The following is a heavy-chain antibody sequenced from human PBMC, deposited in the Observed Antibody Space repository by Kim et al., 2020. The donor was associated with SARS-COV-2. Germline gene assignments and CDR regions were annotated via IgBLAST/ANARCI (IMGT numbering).Heavy chain of an antibody. CDR1: GGTFSSYA. D-gene: IGHD5-18*01. CDR3: ARERVVQLWLMDV. J-gene: IGHJ6*01. CDR2: IIPIFGTA. Sequence: SVKVSCKASGGTFSSYAISWVRQAPGQGLEWMGGIIPIFGTANYAQKFQGRVTITADESTSTAYMELSSLRSEDTAVYYCARERVVQLWLMDVWGQGTTVTVSS. V-gene: IGHV1-69*13.